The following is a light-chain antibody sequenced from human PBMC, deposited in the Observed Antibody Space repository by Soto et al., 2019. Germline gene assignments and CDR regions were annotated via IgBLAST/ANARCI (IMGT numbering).Light chain of an antibody. CDR1: QSISSW. V-gene: IGKV1-5*01. Sequence: LVSKSHVALSPSTRDRAAIACGASQSISSWLAWYQQKPGKAPKLLIYDASSLESGVPSRFSGSGSGTEFTLTISSLQPDDFATYYCQQYNSYSQTFGEGTKVDIK. CDR2: DAS. CDR3: QQYNSYSQT. J-gene: IGKJ1*01.